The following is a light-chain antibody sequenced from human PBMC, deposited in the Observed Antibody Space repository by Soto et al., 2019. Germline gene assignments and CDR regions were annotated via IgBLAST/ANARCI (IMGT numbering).Light chain of an antibody. CDR2: DVS. V-gene: IGLV2-14*03. J-gene: IGLJ1*01. CDR1: SSDIGDSNY. CDR3: SSFRSSSTSYV. Sequence: QSALTQPASVSGSPGQSITVSCTGTSSDIGDSNYVSWYQQHPGKAPKLVIYDVSNRPSGVSNRLSGSKSANTASLTISGLQAEDEADYYCSSFRSSSTSYVFGTGTKVT.